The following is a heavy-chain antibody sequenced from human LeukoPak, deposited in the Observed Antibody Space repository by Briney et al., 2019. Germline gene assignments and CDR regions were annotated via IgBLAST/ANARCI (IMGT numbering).Heavy chain of an antibody. J-gene: IGHJ3*02. CDR2: IYHSGST. D-gene: IGHD1-26*01. Sequence: SETLSPTCTVSGGSISSSSYYWGWIRQPPGKGLEWIGSIYHSGSTNYNPSLKSRFTISVDKSKSQFSLKLSSVTAADTAVYYCARTNPGYSGSYSAYAFDIWGQGTMVTVSS. V-gene: IGHV4-39*07. CDR3: ARTNPGYSGSYSAYAFDI. CDR1: GGSISSSSYY.